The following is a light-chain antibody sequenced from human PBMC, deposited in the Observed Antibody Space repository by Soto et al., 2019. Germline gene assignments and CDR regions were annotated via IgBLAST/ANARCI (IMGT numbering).Light chain of an antibody. Sequence: DIQMTQSPSSVSASVGDRVTITCRASQDISLWLGWYQQKPGNAPKLLIYAASSLQSGVPPRFSGSGSETDSALTNSSLQPEDITTYSCHQANSSPLTFGGGTKVEIK. CDR1: QDISLW. J-gene: IGKJ4*01. CDR2: AAS. V-gene: IGKV1D-12*01. CDR3: HQANSSPLT.